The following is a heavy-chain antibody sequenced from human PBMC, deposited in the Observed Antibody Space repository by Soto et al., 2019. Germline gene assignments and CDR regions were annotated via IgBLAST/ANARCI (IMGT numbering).Heavy chain of an antibody. D-gene: IGHD3-9*01. V-gene: IGHV4-31*03. CDR3: ARSKTYYDILTGYPPGRYFDY. CDR2: IYYSGST. CDR1: GSSISSGGYY. Sequence: SETLSLTCTVSGSSISSGGYYWSWLRQQPGKGLEWIGYIYYSGSTYYNPSLKSRVTISVDTSKNQFSLKLSSVTAADTAVYYCARSKTYYDILTGYPPGRYFDYWGQGTLVTVSS. J-gene: IGHJ4*02.